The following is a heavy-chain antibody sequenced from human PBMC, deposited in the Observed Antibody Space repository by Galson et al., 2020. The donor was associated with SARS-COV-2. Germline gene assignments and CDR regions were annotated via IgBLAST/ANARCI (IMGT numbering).Heavy chain of an antibody. CDR2: IKQDGTEK. Sequence: TGGSLRLSCAASGFTFSSYWMSWVRQAPGKGLEWVASIKQDGTEKYYVDSVEGRFTISRDNAKNSLYLHMNTLRAEDMAVYYCAKVGAGGYSSSWFLAEYFQHWGQGTLVTVSS. J-gene: IGHJ1*01. D-gene: IGHD6-13*01. CDR3: AKVGAGGYSSSWFLAEYFQH. V-gene: IGHV3-7*01. CDR1: GFTFSSYW.